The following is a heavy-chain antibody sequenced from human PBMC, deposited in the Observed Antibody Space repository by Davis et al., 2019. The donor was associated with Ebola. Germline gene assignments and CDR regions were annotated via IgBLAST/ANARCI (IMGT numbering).Heavy chain of an antibody. Sequence: GGSLRLSCAASGFTFGSYGMHWVRQAPGKGLEWVAVIWFDGSHKYYTDSVKGRFTISRDNSKNTLYLQMNSLRAEDTAVYYCARDYIPPGYDSSGIYYYYGMDVWGQGTTVTVSS. J-gene: IGHJ6*02. V-gene: IGHV3-33*01. CDR1: GFTFGSYG. D-gene: IGHD3-22*01. CDR3: ARDYIPPGYDSSGIYYYYGMDV. CDR2: IWFDGSHK.